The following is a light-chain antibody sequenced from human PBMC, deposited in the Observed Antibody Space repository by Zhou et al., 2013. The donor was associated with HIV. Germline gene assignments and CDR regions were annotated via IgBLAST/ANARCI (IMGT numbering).Light chain of an antibody. V-gene: IGKV1-5*01. Sequence: DIQMTQSPSTLSASVGDRITITCRASQSVSTYLAWYQQRPGRAPKLLVSGASTLESGVPSRFSGSGSGTEFSLTITALQPDDFATYYCQQYDDLPVTFGGGTKVEI. CDR1: QSVSTY. J-gene: IGKJ4*01. CDR2: GAS. CDR3: QQYDDLPVT.